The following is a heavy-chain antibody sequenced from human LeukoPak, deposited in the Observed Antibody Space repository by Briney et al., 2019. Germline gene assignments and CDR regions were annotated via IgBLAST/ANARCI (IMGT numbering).Heavy chain of an antibody. J-gene: IGHJ4*02. CDR3: ARERYYGSGSYSDY. Sequence: SETLSLTGTVSGGSISSYYWSWIQQPAGKGLEWIGRIYTSGSTNYNPSLKSRVTMSVDTSKNQFSLKLSSVTAADTAVYYCARERYYGSGSYSDYWGQGTLVTVSS. CDR1: GGSISSYY. V-gene: IGHV4-4*07. CDR2: IYTSGST. D-gene: IGHD3-10*01.